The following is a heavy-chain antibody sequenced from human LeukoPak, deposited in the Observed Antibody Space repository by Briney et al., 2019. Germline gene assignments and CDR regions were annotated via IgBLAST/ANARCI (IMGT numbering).Heavy chain of an antibody. V-gene: IGHV4-34*01. CDR2: INHSGST. Sequence: SETLSLTCAVYGGSLSGYYWSWIRQPPGKGLEWIGEINHSGSTNYNPSLKSRVTISVDTSKNQFSLKLSSVTAADTAVYYCAVTRAVSYYYDSSGYYSRPFDYWGQGTLVTVSS. CDR1: GGSLSGYY. J-gene: IGHJ4*02. CDR3: AVTRAVSYYYDSSGYYSRPFDY. D-gene: IGHD3-22*01.